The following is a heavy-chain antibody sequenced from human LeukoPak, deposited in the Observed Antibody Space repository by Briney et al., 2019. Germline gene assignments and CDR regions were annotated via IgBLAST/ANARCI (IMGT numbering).Heavy chain of an antibody. D-gene: IGHD1-14*01. J-gene: IGHJ4*02. Sequence: HPGXXLRLSCAASGFTFSSYSMNWVRQAPGKGGEWVSYISSSSSTIYYADSVKGRFTISRDNAKNSLYLQMNSLRAEDTAVYYCARAHHSAGLWGQGTLVTVSS. CDR2: ISSSSSTI. CDR3: ARAHHSAGL. CDR1: GFTFSSYS. V-gene: IGHV3-48*01.